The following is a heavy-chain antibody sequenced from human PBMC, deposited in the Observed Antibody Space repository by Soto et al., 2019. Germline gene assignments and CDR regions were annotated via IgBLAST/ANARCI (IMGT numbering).Heavy chain of an antibody. J-gene: IGHJ4*02. CDR3: AQDPPDFNSGFDS. CDR1: GDSVSDNGAT. D-gene: IGHD1-26*01. CDR2: AYYRSRWQY. V-gene: IGHV6-1*01. Sequence: LQTLSVTCAICGDSVSDNGATWNWIRQSPSRGLEWLGRAYYRSRWQYDYATSVRSRITINPDTSKNQFSLQLSSVTPEDTAVYYCAQDPPDFNSGFDSWGQGSLVTVSS.